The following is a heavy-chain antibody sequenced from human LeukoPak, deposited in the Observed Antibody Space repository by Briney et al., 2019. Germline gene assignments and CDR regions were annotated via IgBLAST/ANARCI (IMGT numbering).Heavy chain of an antibody. CDR1: GDSVSSNSAG. CDR3: ARGVLLWFGESDYYMDV. D-gene: IGHD3-10*01. Sequence: SQALSLTCAISGDSVSSNSAGWNWIRQSPSRGLEWLGRTYYRSKWYNDFAPSVRNRITINPDTSKNQFSLKLSSVTAADTAVYYCARGVLLWFGESDYYMDVWGKGTTVTISS. CDR2: TYYRSKWYN. J-gene: IGHJ6*03. V-gene: IGHV6-1*01.